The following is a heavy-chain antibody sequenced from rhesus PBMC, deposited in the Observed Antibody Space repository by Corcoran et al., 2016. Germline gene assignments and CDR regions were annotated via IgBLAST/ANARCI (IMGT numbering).Heavy chain of an antibody. V-gene: IGHV4S7*01. CDR1: GYSISSGYY. Sequence: QVQLQESGPGLVKPSETLSLTCAVSGYSISSGYYWGWIRQPPGKGLEWIGSVYGSGSNYYTPSLKIRGTVSKDPSKTRFSLKLSSVAAADPAVYYVARDARCSNFDDWGQGVLVTVSS. D-gene: IGHD6-13*01. J-gene: IGHJ4*01. CDR3: ARDARCSNFDD. CDR2: VYGSGSN.